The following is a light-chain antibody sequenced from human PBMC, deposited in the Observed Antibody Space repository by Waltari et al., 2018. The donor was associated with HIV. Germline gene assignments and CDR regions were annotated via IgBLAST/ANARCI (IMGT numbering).Light chain of an antibody. CDR1: QDISNY. Sequence: DIQLTQSPSFLSASVRDRITITCRASQDISNYLAWYQQKPGTVPKLLIYAASTLQSGVPSRFSGSGSGTEFTLTISGLQPEDFATYYCQQLSGDPFTFGSGTNVDLK. CDR3: QQLSGDPFT. J-gene: IGKJ3*01. CDR2: AAS. V-gene: IGKV1-9*01.